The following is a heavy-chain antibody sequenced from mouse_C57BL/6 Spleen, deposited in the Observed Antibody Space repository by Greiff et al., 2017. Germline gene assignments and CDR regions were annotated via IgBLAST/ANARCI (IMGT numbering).Heavy chain of an antibody. Sequence: EVKVVESGGGLVKPGGSLKLSCAASGFTFSSYAMSWVRQTPEKRLEWVATISDGGSYTYYPDNVKGRFTISRDNAKNNLYLQMSHLKSEDTAMYYCAGDHGSTTVVGDFDYWGKGTTLT. V-gene: IGHV5-4*01. J-gene: IGHJ2*01. CDR3: AGDHGSTTVVGDFDY. CDR2: ISDGGSYT. CDR1: GFTFSSYA. D-gene: IGHD1-1*01.